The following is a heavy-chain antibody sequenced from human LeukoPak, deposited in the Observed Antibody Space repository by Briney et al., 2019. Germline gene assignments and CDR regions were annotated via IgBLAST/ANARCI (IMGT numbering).Heavy chain of an antibody. V-gene: IGHV3-30*18. D-gene: IGHD3-22*01. CDR2: ISYDGSNK. CDR3: AKDLNDSSGYGLDDAFDI. CDR1: GFTFSSYG. Sequence: PGGSLRLSCAASGFTFSSYGMHWVRQAPGKGLEWVAVISYDGSNKYYADSVKGRFTISRDNSKNTLYLQMNSLRAEDTAVYYCAKDLNDSSGYGLDDAFDIWGQGTMVTVSS. J-gene: IGHJ3*02.